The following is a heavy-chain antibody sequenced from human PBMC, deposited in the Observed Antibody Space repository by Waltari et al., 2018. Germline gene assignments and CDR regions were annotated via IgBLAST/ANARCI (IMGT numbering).Heavy chain of an antibody. CDR1: GYSFTNFD. J-gene: IGHJ4*02. V-gene: IGHV1-8*01. CDR2: MSPNSGNR. D-gene: IGHD3-10*01. Sequence: QVHLVQSGAEVRKSGASVKVSCKTSGYSFTNFDINWVRLVAGQGLEWMGWMSPNSGNRGYTKKFQGRVTMTRDTSLGTAYMELSSLRSDDTAVYYCAREGAVNFGFTHWGQGTLVTVSS. CDR3: AREGAVNFGFTH.